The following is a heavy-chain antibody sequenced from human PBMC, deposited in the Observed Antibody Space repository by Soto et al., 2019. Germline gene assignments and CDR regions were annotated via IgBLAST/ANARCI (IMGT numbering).Heavy chain of an antibody. CDR1: GFTFSTYW. Sequence: EVQLVESGGGLVQPGGSLRLSCAASGFTFSTYWMHWVRQVPGNGPVWVSRINSDGSTTIYADSVKGRFTISRDTAKNTLYLQMTSLRAEDTAVYYCAREYCSDGSCHSLGRYFQHWGQGTLATVSS. J-gene: IGHJ1*01. V-gene: IGHV3-74*01. CDR3: AREYCSDGSCHSLGRYFQH. CDR2: INSDGSTT. D-gene: IGHD2-15*01.